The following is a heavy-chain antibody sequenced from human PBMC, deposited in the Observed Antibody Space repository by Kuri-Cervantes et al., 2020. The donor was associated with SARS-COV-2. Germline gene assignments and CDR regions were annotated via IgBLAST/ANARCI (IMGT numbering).Heavy chain of an antibody. Sequence: SETLSLTCALSGDSVSSNSAAWNWIRQYPSRGFEWLGRTYYRSKWYNDYTVAVKSRITINPAKSKNQFSLQLNSVTPEDTVVYYCERGIRQNCKPDYWGQGTLGTVSS. J-gene: IGHJ4*02. CDR2: TYYRSKWYN. CDR3: ERGIRQNCKPDY. D-gene: IGHD1-1*01. V-gene: IGHV6-1*01. CDR1: GDSVSSNSAA.